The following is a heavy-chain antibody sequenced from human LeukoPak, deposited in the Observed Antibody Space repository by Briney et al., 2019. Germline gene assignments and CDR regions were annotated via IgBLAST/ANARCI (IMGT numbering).Heavy chain of an antibody. CDR2: INSDGSST. J-gene: IGHJ4*02. CDR1: GFTFSNAW. CDR3: ARYSGSYYYFDY. Sequence: GVSLRLSCAAFGFTFSNAWMSWVRQAPGKGLVWVSRINSDGSSTSYADSVKGRFTISRDNAKNTLYLQMNSLRAEDTAVYYCARYSGSYYYFDYWGQGTLVTVSS. V-gene: IGHV3-74*01. D-gene: IGHD1-26*01.